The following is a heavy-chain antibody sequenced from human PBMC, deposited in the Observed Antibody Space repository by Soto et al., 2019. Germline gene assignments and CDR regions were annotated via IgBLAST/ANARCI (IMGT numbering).Heavy chain of an antibody. CDR2: VSHDGNNQ. CDR1: GFTFSNYA. V-gene: IGHV3-30-3*01. J-gene: IGHJ2*01. Sequence: QVQLVESGGGVVQPGRSLRLSCAVSGFTFSNYAMHWVRQAPGKGLEWVAIVSHDGNNQYYADSAKGRFTISRDNSENXLXXXXXXXXXXXXXVXXXXXXXXXXXXXXXYXDLWGRGTLVTVSS. CDR3: XXXXXXXXXXXXYXDL.